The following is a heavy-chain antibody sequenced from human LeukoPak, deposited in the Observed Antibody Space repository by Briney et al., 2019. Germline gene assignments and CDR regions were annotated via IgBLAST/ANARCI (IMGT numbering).Heavy chain of an antibody. D-gene: IGHD4-17*01. J-gene: IGHJ5*02. CDR2: IYHSGST. Sequence: ETLSLTCTVSGYSISSGYYWGWIRQPPGKGLEWIGSIYHSGSTYYNPSLKSRVTISVDTSKNQFSLKLSSVTAADTAVYYCARGRGYGDYVWFDPWGQGTLVTVSS. V-gene: IGHV4-38-2*02. CDR3: ARGRGYGDYVWFDP. CDR1: GYSISSGYY.